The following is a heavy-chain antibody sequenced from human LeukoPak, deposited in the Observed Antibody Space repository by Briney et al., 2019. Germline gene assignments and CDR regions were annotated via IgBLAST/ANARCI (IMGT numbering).Heavy chain of an antibody. CDR2: IYYSGST. D-gene: IGHD6-13*01. CDR1: GGSISSYY. CDR3: ATTRWGYSSSWYTFDY. J-gene: IGHJ4*02. Sequence: SEILSLTCTVSGGSISSYYWSWIRQPPGRGLEWIGYIYYSGSTNYNPSLKSRVTISVDTSKNQFSLKLSSVTAADTAVYYCATTRWGYSSSWYTFDYWGQGTLVTVSS. V-gene: IGHV4-59*08.